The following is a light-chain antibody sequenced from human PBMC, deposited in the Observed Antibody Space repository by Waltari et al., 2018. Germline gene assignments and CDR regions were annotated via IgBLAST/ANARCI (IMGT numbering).Light chain of an antibody. CDR3: QQYYSTPS. CDR2: WAS. J-gene: IGKJ2*03. CDR1: QSVLYSSNNKNY. Sequence: DIVMTQSPDSLAVSLGERATINCKSSQSVLYSSNNKNYLAWYHQKPGQPPKLLIYWASTRESGVPDRFSGSGSGTDFTLTISSLQAEDVAVYYCQQYYSTPSFGQGTKLEIK. V-gene: IGKV4-1*01.